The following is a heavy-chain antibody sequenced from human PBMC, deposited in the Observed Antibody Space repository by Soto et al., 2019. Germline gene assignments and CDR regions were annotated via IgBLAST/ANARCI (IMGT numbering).Heavy chain of an antibody. CDR3: ARESLDILTGPPWVWYFDL. Sequence: QVQLQQWGAGPLRPLETLSLTCGVSGGSFSGHYWAWIRQSPGKGLEWIGEINDRGSINYNPSLKSRVSISVDTSKNHYSLNLRSVTAADTAVYYCARESLDILTGPPWVWYFDLWGRGTLVTVSS. J-gene: IGHJ2*01. D-gene: IGHD3-9*01. CDR1: GGSFSGHY. CDR2: INDRGSI. V-gene: IGHV4-34*01.